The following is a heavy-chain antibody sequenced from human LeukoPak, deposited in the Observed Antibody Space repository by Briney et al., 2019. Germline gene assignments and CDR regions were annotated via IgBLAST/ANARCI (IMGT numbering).Heavy chain of an antibody. CDR3: ARGPGGGTGESFDY. D-gene: IGHD2-15*01. Sequence: PSETLSLTCTVSGGSISSYYWTWIRQPAGKGLEWIGRIYSSGSTNYKPSLKSRVTKSVDTSKNQFSLNLSSVTAADTAVYYCARGPGGGTGESFDYWGQGTLVTVSS. CDR1: GGSISSYY. CDR2: IYSSGST. V-gene: IGHV4-4*07. J-gene: IGHJ4*02.